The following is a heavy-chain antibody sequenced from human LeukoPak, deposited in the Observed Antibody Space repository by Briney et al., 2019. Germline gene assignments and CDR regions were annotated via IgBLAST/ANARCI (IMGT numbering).Heavy chain of an antibody. V-gene: IGHV1-8*01. J-gene: IGHJ3*02. CDR1: GYTFTSYD. CDR3: ARYAPPNDAFDI. Sequence: ASVKVSCKASGYTFTSYDINWVRQATGQGLEWMGWMNPNSGNTGYAQKFQGRVTMTRNTSISTVYMELSSLRSEDTAVYYCARYAPPNDAFDIWGQGTMVTVSS. D-gene: IGHD2-2*01. CDR2: MNPNSGNT.